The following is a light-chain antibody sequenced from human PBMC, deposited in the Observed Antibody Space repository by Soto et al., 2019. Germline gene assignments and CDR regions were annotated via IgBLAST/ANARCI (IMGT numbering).Light chain of an antibody. V-gene: IGKV3-11*01. CDR1: QSVSSY. CDR3: QQRSNWPSIT. J-gene: IGKJ5*01. CDR2: DAS. Sequence: EIVMTQSPATLPVSPGERATLSCRASQSVSSYLALYQQKPGQAPRLLIYDASNRATGIPARFSGSGSGTDFTLTISSLEPEDFAVYYCQQRSNWPSITFGQGTRLEIK.